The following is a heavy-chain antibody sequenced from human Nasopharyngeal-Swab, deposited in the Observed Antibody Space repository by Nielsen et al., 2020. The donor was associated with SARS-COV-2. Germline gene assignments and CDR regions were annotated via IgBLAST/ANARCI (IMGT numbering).Heavy chain of an antibody. V-gene: IGHV4-34*01. J-gene: IGHJ5*02. D-gene: IGHD2-2*01. CDR3: ARPLRRVVPPTTWFGP. CDR1: GGSFSDYY. CDR2: INHSGST. Sequence: SETLSLTCAVYGGSFSDYYWSWIRQPPGKGLEWIGEINHSGSTKYNPSLKSRLTISVDTSKNQFSLKLRSVTAADTAVYYCARPLRRVVPPTTWFGPWGQGTLVTVSS.